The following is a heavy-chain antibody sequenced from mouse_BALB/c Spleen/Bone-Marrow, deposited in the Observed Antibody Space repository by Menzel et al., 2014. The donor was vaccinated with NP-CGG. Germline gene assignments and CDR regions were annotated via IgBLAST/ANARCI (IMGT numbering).Heavy chain of an antibody. J-gene: IGHJ2*01. CDR2: INPSTGYT. V-gene: IGHV1-7*01. CDR3: ARIYYYGRDY. CDR1: GYTFXNYW. D-gene: IGHD1-1*01. Sequence: VKLVESGAELAKPGASVKMSCKASGYTFXNYWMHWAKQRPGQGLEWIGYINPSTGYTEYNQKFRDKATLTADKSSSTAYMQLSSLTSEDSAVYYCARIYYYGRDYWGQGTTLTVSS.